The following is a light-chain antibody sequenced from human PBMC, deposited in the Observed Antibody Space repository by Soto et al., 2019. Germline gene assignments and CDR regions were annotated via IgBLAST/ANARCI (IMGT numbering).Light chain of an antibody. V-gene: IGLV7-43*01. CDR3: LLYFGAAQV. Sequence: QTVVTQQPSLTVSPGATVTLTCASSAGAVTSGHYANSLQQKPGQPPRSLIHSTTNKHSWTPARFSGSLLGGKAALTLSGVRPEDEAEYYCLLYFGAAQVFGGGTKLTVL. CDR1: AGAVTSGHY. J-gene: IGLJ3*02. CDR2: STT.